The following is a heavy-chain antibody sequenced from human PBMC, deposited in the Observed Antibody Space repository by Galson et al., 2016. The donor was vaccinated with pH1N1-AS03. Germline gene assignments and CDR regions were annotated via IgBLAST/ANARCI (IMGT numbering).Heavy chain of an antibody. D-gene: IGHD5-18*01. V-gene: IGHV1-69*06. CDR3: ARDRDTSMITLDYYYYYMDV. Sequence: SSKVSGGALTSYGINWVRQAPGQGLEWMGRILPMFGSTHYAQGFEGRVTLTADNSTGTAYLDLSSLRSEDTAVYYCARDRDTSMITLDYYYYYMDVWGRGTTVTVAS. CDR2: ILPMFGST. J-gene: IGHJ6*03. CDR1: GGALTSYG.